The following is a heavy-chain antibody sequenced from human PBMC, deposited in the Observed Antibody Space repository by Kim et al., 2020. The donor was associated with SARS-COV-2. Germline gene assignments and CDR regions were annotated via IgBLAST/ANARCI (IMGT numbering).Heavy chain of an antibody. Sequence: SETLSLTCTVSGGSISSSSYYWGWIRQPPGKGLEWIGNIYYTGSTYYNPSLKSRVTISVDTSKNQFSLKLSSVTAADTAVYYCASVIRQPYYFDYWGQGTLVTVSS. J-gene: IGHJ4*02. CDR3: ASVIRQPYYFDY. V-gene: IGHV4-39*01. CDR1: GGSISSSSYY. CDR2: IYYTGST. D-gene: IGHD2-21*01.